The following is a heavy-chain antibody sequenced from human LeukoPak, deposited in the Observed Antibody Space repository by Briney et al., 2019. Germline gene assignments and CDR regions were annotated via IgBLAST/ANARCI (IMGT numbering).Heavy chain of an antibody. CDR2: ISGSGSNT. CDR1: GFTFSNYA. V-gene: IGHV3-23*01. Sequence: GGSLRLSCGTSGFTFSNYAMSWVRQAPGKGLEWVSAISGSGSNTYYADSVKGRFTISRDNSKNTLYLQMNSLRAEETAVYYCAKHCGSNSIADYWGQGTLVTVSS. J-gene: IGHJ4*02. CDR3: AKHCGSNSIADY. D-gene: IGHD4-23*01.